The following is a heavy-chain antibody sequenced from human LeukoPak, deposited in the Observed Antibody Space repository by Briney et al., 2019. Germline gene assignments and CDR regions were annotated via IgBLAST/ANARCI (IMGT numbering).Heavy chain of an antibody. Sequence: ASVKVSCKASGYTFTTLYMNWVRQAPGQGLEWVGLINPSIGSTRYAQQFQGRVTMTTDTSTSTAYMELRSLRSDDTAVYYCARDYYDSSGYPVGSFDYWGQGTLVTVSS. V-gene: IGHV1-46*01. D-gene: IGHD3-22*01. CDR3: ARDYYDSSGYPVGSFDY. J-gene: IGHJ4*02. CDR2: INPSIGST. CDR1: GYTFTTLY.